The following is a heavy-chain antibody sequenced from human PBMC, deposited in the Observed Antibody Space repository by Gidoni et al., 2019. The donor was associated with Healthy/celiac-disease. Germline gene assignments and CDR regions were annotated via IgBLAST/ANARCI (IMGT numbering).Heavy chain of an antibody. V-gene: IGHV4-61*02. J-gene: IGHJ5*02. Sequence: QVQLQESGPGLVKPSQTLSLTCTVSGGPISSGSYYWGWIRQPAGKGLEWIGRIYTSGSTNYNPSLKSRVTMSVDTSKNQFSLKLSSVTAADTAVYYCASGRIAVAGQNWFDPWGQGTLVTVSS. CDR3: ASGRIAVAGQNWFDP. CDR1: GGPISSGSYY. CDR2: IYTSGST. D-gene: IGHD6-19*01.